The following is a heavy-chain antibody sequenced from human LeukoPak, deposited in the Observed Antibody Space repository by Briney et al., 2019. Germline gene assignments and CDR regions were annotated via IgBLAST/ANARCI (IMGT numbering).Heavy chain of an antibody. Sequence: GGSLRLSCAASGFTFSSYAMHWVRQAPGKGLEWVAVISYDGSNKYYADSVKGRFTISRDTSKNTLLLQMNSLRGDDTALYFCARRLSLRFDAFAVWGPGTVVTVSS. J-gene: IGHJ3*01. CDR3: ARRLSLRFDAFAV. CDR2: ISYDGSNK. CDR1: GFTFSSYA. D-gene: IGHD3-3*01. V-gene: IGHV3-30-3*01.